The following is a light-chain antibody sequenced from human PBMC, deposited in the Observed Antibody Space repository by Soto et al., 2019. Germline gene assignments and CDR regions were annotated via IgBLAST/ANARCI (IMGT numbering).Light chain of an antibody. CDR3: SSYTSSSTVI. CDR1: SSDIGGYNY. Sequence: QSALTQPASMSGSPGQSITISCTGTSSDIGGYNYISWYQQLPGKAPKFIIYDVRNRPSGVSNRFSGSRSGNTASLTISSLQAEDEADYYCSSYTSSSTVIFGGGTKLTVL. V-gene: IGLV2-14*01. CDR2: DVR. J-gene: IGLJ2*01.